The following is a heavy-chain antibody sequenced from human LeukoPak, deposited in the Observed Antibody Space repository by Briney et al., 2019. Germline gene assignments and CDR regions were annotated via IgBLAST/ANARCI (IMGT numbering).Heavy chain of an antibody. CDR2: IIPIFGTA. V-gene: IGHV1-69*05. Sequence: SVKVSCKASGGTFSSYAIRWVRQAPGQGLEWMGGIIPIFGTANYAQKFQGRVTITTDESTSTAYMELSSLRPEDTAVYYCARDKLGATAFDIWGQGTMVTVSS. J-gene: IGHJ3*02. CDR3: ARDKLGATAFDI. D-gene: IGHD1-26*01. CDR1: GGTFSSYA.